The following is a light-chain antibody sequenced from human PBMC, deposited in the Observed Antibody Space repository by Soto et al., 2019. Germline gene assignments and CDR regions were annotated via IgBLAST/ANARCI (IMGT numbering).Light chain of an antibody. CDR3: QQYYSAPWT. CDR1: QSVLYSSNNKHY. J-gene: IGKJ1*01. Sequence: DIVMTQSPDSLAVSLGERATINCKSSQSVLYSSNNKHYLGWYRQKPGQPPKLLIYWASTRESGVPDRFSGSGSGTDFTLTISSLQAEDVAVYYCQQYYSAPWTFGQGTKVEIK. CDR2: WAS. V-gene: IGKV4-1*01.